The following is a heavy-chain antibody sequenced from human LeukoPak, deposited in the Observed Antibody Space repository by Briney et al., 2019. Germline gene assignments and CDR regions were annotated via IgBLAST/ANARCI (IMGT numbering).Heavy chain of an antibody. V-gene: IGHV1-2*06. CDR1: GYTFTGYY. CDR3: ARGGGFVVVPATDY. J-gene: IGHJ4*02. CDR2: INPNSGGT. Sequence: ASVKVSCKASGYTFTGYYMHWVRQAPGQGLEWMGRINPNSGGTNYAQKFQGRVTMTRDTSISTAYMEQGRLRSDDTAVYYCARGGGFVVVPATDYWGQGTLVTVSS. D-gene: IGHD2-2*01.